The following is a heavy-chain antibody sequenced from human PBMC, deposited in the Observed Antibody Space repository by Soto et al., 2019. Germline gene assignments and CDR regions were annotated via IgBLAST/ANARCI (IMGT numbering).Heavy chain of an antibody. D-gene: IGHD6-19*01. Sequence: GGSLRLSCAASGFTFSSYAMHWVRQAPGKGLEWVAVISYDGSNKYYADSVKGRFTISRDNSKNTLYLQMDSLRAEDTAVYYCARDWGSGWYFDYWGQGTLVTVSS. CDR1: GFTFSSYA. CDR3: ARDWGSGWYFDY. J-gene: IGHJ4*02. CDR2: ISYDGSNK. V-gene: IGHV3-30-3*01.